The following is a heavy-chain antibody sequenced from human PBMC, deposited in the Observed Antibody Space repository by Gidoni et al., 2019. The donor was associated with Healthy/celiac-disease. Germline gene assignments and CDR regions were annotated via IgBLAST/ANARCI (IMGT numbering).Heavy chain of an antibody. CDR3: ARGMADSSGYYPYYYYYYMDV. V-gene: IGHV1-8*01. CDR2: MNPNSGNT. D-gene: IGHD3-22*01. Sequence: QVQLVQSGAEVKKPGASVKVSCKASGYTFTSYDIHWVRQATGQGLEWMGWMNPNSGNTGYAQKFQGRVTMTRNTSISTAYMELSSLRSEDTAVYYCARGMADSSGYYPYYYYYYMDVWGKGTTVTVSS. J-gene: IGHJ6*03. CDR1: GYTFTSYD.